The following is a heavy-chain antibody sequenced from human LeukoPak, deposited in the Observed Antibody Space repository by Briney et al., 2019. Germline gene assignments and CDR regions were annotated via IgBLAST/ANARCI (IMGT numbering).Heavy chain of an antibody. CDR1: GGTFSSYA. Sequence: SVKVSCKASGGTFSSYAISWVRQAPGQGLEWMGGIIPIFGTANYAQKFQGRVTITADKSTSTAYMELSSLRSEDTAVYYCASTRYSYYAFDIWGQGTMVTVSS. CDR3: ASTRYSYYAFDI. D-gene: IGHD3-16*01. CDR2: IIPIFGTA. J-gene: IGHJ3*02. V-gene: IGHV1-69*06.